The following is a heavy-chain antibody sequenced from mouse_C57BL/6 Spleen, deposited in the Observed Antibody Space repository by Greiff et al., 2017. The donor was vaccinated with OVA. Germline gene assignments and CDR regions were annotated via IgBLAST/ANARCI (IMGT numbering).Heavy chain of an antibody. CDR1: GYTFTDYN. V-gene: IGHV1-18*01. CDR2: INPNNGGT. CDR3: ARWGVNPFAY. J-gene: IGHJ3*01. Sequence: VQLQQSGPELVKPGASVKIPCKASGYTFTDYNMDWVKQSHGKSLEWIGDINPNNGGTIYNQKFKGKATLTVDKSSSTAYMELRSLTSEDTAVYYCARWGVNPFAYWGQGTLVTVSA. D-gene: IGHD2-1*01.